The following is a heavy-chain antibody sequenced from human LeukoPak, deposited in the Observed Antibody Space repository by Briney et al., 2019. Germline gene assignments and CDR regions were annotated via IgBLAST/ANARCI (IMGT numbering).Heavy chain of an antibody. CDR2: IVVGSGNT. V-gene: IGHV1-58*02. J-gene: IGHJ4*02. CDR1: GFTFTRSA. Sequence: GTSVKVSCKASGFTFTRSAMQWVRQARGQRLEWIGWIVVGSGNTNYAQKFQGRVTITADESTSTAYMELSSLRSEDTAVYYCASGVYYDSSGYSFEYWGQGTLVTVSS. D-gene: IGHD3-22*01. CDR3: ASGVYYDSSGYSFEY.